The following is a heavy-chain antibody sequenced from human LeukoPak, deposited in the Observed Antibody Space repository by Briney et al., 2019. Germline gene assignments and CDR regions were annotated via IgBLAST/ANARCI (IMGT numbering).Heavy chain of an antibody. J-gene: IGHJ4*02. D-gene: IGHD5-18*01. CDR3: ARDSGYSYADDY. V-gene: IGHV3-48*02. CDR1: GFTFRSYA. CDR2: ITYNSGTI. Sequence: GGSLRLSCAASGFTFRSYAMQWVRQAPGKGLEWVSYITYNSGTIFYADSVKGRFTISRDNAKDSLYLQMSSLRDENTAVYYCARDSGYSYADDYWGQGTLVTVSS.